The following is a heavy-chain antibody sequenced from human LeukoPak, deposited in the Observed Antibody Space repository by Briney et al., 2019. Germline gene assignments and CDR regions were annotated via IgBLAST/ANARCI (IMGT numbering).Heavy chain of an antibody. Sequence: GRSLRLSCAASGFTFSSYAMHWVRQAPGKGLEWVAVISYDGSNKHYADSVKGRFTISRDNSKNTLYLQMNSLRAEDTAVYYCARDAQYYDFWSGYYPDYWGQGTLVTVSS. CDR1: GFTFSSYA. CDR3: ARDAQYYDFWSGYYPDY. CDR2: ISYDGSNK. V-gene: IGHV3-30*01. J-gene: IGHJ4*02. D-gene: IGHD3-3*01.